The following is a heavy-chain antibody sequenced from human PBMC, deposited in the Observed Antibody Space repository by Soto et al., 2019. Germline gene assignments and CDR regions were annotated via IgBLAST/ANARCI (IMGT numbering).Heavy chain of an antibody. J-gene: IGHJ6*02. Sequence: EVQLVESGGGLVQPGGSLRLSCAASGFTFSSYSMNWVRQAPGKGLEWVSYISSSSSTIYYADSVKGRFTISRDNAKNSLYLQMNSLRDEDTAVYYCARIMVYAAYYYYGMDVWGQGTTVTVSS. D-gene: IGHD2-8*01. V-gene: IGHV3-48*02. CDR3: ARIMVYAAYYYYGMDV. CDR2: ISSSSSTI. CDR1: GFTFSSYS.